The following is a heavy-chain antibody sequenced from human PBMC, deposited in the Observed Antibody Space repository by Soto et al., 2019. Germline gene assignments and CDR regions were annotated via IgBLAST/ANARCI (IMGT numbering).Heavy chain of an antibody. CDR2: IYYSGST. D-gene: IGHD3-10*01. J-gene: IGHJ3*02. CDR3: ARINPLWHDAFDI. Sequence: QVQLQESGPGLVKPSQTLSLTCTVSGGSISSGGYYWSWIRQHPGKGLEWIGYIYYSGSTYYNPSLKSRVTISVDPSKNQFSLKLSSVTAADTAVYYCARINPLWHDAFDIWGQGTMVTVSS. CDR1: GGSISSGGYY. V-gene: IGHV4-31*03.